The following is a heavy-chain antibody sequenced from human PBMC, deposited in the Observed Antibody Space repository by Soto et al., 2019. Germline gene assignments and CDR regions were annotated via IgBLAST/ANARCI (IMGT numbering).Heavy chain of an antibody. CDR3: TRDPHALDV. V-gene: IGHV3-48*02. Sequence: GGSLRLSCAASGFTFSSYSMNWVRQAPGKGLEWVSYTTRSSSPIYYADSVKGRFTISRDNAKNSLYLQMNSLRDEDTAVYYCTRDPHALDVWGQGTTVTVSS. D-gene: IGHD2-2*01. CDR1: GFTFSSYS. J-gene: IGHJ6*02. CDR2: TTRSSSPI.